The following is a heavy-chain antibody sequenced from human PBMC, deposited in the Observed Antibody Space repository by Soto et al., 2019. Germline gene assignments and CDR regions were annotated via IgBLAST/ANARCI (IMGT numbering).Heavy chain of an antibody. D-gene: IGHD2-2*01. CDR3: AIDAVVDIVVVPAYYFDY. J-gene: IGHJ4*02. CDR1: GYTFTSYY. Sequence: ASVKVSCKASGYTFTSYYMHWVRQAPEQGLEWMGIINPSGGSTSYAQKFQGRVTMTRDTSTSTVYMELSSLRSEDTAVSYCAIDAVVDIVVVPAYYFDYLRQGTLVTVSS. CDR2: INPSGGST. V-gene: IGHV1-46*03.